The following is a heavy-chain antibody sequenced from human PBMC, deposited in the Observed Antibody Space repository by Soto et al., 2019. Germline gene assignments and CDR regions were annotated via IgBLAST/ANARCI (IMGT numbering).Heavy chain of an antibody. CDR3: ARDKITGLFDY. J-gene: IGHJ4*02. CDR1: AGSISSYY. CDR2: IFYSGST. D-gene: IGHD2-8*02. Sequence: PSETLSLTCTVSAGSISSYYWSWIRQPPGKGLEWIGYIFYSGSTKYNPSFKSRVIISVDTSKNQFSLKLTSVTAADTAVYYCARDKITGLFDYWGQGTQVTVSS. V-gene: IGHV4-59*12.